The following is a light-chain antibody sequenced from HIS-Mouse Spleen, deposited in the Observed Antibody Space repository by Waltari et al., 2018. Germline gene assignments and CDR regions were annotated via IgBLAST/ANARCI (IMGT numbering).Light chain of an antibody. J-gene: IGKJ5*01. Sequence: DIQMTQSPSTLSASVGDRVPITCRASQGISSWLAWYQQKPGKAPKLLIYKASSLESGVPSRFSGSGSGTEFTLTISSLQPDDFATYYCQQYNSYTITFGQGTRLEIK. V-gene: IGKV1-5*03. CDR2: KAS. CDR3: QQYNSYTIT. CDR1: QGISSW.